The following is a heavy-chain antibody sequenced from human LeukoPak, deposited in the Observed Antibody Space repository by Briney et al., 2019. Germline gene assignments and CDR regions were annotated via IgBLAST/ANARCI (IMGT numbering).Heavy chain of an antibody. CDR1: GYTFTSYG. V-gene: IGHV1-69*13. Sequence: SVKVSCKASGYTFTSYGISWVRQVPGHGLDWIGGIIPLFGTAHYAQKFQGRVTITADESTSTVYMELNSLTSDDTAVYYCARVWGQGSSGYYPFWGQGTLVTVSS. J-gene: IGHJ4*02. D-gene: IGHD3-22*01. CDR2: IIPLFGTA. CDR3: ARVWGQGSSGYYPF.